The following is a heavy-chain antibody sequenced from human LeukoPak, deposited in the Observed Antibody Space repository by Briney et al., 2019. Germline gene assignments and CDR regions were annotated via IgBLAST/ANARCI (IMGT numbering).Heavy chain of an antibody. Sequence: GGSLRLSCAASGFTFSNYEMNWVRQAPGKGLEWVAFIRYDGSNKYYADSVKGRFTISRDNSKNTLYMQMNSLRAEDTAVYYCAKDRATVITFDYGGQGTLVTVSA. CDR1: GFTFSNYE. CDR3: AKDRATVITFDY. CDR2: IRYDGSNK. V-gene: IGHV3-30*02. J-gene: IGHJ4*02. D-gene: IGHD4-17*01.